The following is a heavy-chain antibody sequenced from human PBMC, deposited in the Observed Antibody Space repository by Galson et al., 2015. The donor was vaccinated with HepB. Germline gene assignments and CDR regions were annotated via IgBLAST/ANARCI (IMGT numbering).Heavy chain of an antibody. J-gene: IGHJ2*01. V-gene: IGHV3-66*01. CDR3: ARGPDYGDWYFDL. D-gene: IGHD4-17*01. Sequence: SLRLSCAASGFTVSSNYMSWVRQAPGKGLEWVSVIYSGGSTYYADSVKGRFTISRDNSKNTLYLQMNSLRAEDTAVYYCARGPDYGDWYFDLWGRGTLVTVSS. CDR1: GFTVSSNY. CDR2: IYSGGST.